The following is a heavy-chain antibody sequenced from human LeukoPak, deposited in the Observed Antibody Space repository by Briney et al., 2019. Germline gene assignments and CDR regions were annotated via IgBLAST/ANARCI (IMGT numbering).Heavy chain of an antibody. Sequence: GGSLRLSCAVSGFTFSSYAMSWVRQAPGKGLEWVSAISGSGGSTYYADSVKGRFTISRDNSKNTLYLQMNSLRAEDTAVYYCAKLVRGVSSGYYFDYWGQGTLVTVSS. CDR2: ISGSGGST. CDR3: AKLVRGVSSGYYFDY. V-gene: IGHV3-23*01. J-gene: IGHJ4*02. CDR1: GFTFSSYA. D-gene: IGHD3-10*01.